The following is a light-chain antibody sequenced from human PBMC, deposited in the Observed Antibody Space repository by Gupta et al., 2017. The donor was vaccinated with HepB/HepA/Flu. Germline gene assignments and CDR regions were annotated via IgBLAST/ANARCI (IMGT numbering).Light chain of an antibody. Sequence: EIVMTQSPATLSVSPGERATLSCRASQSVNSNLAWYQQKPGQAPRLLIFGASTRATGVPARFSGSGSGIDFTLTISSLQSEDFAVYYCQEYNNRPTWTFGQGTKVEIK. CDR2: GAS. CDR1: QSVNSN. J-gene: IGKJ1*01. V-gene: IGKV3-15*01. CDR3: QEYNNRPTWT.